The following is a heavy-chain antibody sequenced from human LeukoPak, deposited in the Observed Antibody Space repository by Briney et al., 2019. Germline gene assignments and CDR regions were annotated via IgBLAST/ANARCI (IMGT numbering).Heavy chain of an antibody. J-gene: IGHJ5*02. Sequence: GASVKVSCKASGYTFTSYDINWVRQATGQGLEWMGWMNPNSGNTGYAQKFQGRVTMTRNTSISTAYMELSSLRSEDTAVYYCARGGHIAARLSDWFDPWGQGTLVTVSS. D-gene: IGHD6-6*01. V-gene: IGHV1-8*01. CDR2: MNPNSGNT. CDR1: GYTFTSYD. CDR3: ARGGHIAARLSDWFDP.